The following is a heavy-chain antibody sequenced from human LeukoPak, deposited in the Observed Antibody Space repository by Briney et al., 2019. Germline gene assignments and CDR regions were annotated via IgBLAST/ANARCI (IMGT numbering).Heavy chain of an antibody. V-gene: IGHV3-23*01. CDR2: ISGSGGST. CDR1: GFTFSSYA. Sequence: GGSLRLSCAASGFTFSSYAMSWVRQAPGKGLEWVSAISGSGGSTYYADSVKGRFTISRDNSKNTLYLQMNSLRAEDTAVHYCAKVLSSWSYYYYYYGMDVWGQGTTVTVSS. D-gene: IGHD6-13*01. CDR3: AKVLSSWSYYYYYYGMDV. J-gene: IGHJ6*02.